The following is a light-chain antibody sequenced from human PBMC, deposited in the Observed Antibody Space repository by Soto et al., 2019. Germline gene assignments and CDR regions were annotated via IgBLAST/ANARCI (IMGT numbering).Light chain of an antibody. J-gene: IGKJ5*01. V-gene: IGKV3-20*01. CDR1: QSLYNNY. CDR2: GAF. CDR3: QQYGSLIT. Sequence: EIVLTHSPGTLSLSPVERATLSFRSSQSLYNNYLAWHQQKPGQAPRLLIYGAFSRATDIPDRFSGSGSGTDFTLTINRLEPEDSAVYYCQQYGSLITFGQGTRLEIK.